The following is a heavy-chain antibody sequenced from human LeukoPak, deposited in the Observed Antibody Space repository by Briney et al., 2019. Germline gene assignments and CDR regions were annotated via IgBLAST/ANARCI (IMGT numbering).Heavy chain of an antibody. V-gene: IGHV4-39*01. CDR2: IYYSGST. J-gene: IGHJ3*02. Sequence: SETLSLTCTVPGGSISSSSYYWGWIRQPPGKGLEWIGSIYYSGSTYYNPSLKSRVTISVDTSKNQFSLKLSSVTAADTAVYYCASSPRVVVIRDAFDIWGQGTMVTVSS. CDR3: ASSPRVVVIRDAFDI. CDR1: GGSISSSSYY. D-gene: IGHD3-22*01.